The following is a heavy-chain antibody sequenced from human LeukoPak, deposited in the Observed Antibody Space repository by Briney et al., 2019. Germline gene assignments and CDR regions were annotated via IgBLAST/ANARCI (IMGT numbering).Heavy chain of an antibody. D-gene: IGHD2-2*01. CDR3: AREASCSSTTCYFDY. J-gene: IGHJ4*02. CDR2: ISLSGSTI. V-gene: IGHV3-11*01. Sequence: GGSLRLSCAASGFNFSDVYLSWIGQAPGKGLEWLSSISLSGSTITYAASVKGRVTVSRDNANNSVVLHILSLRADDTAVYYCAREASCSSTTCYFDYWGQGTLVTVSS. CDR1: GFNFSDVY.